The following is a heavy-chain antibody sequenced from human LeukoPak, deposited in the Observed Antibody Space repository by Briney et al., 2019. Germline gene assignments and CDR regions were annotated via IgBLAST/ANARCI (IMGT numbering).Heavy chain of an antibody. CDR3: ARVGAHYYYYMDV. Sequence: SGTLSLTCTVSGGSISSYYWSWIRQPPGKGLEWIGYIYTSGSTNYNPSLKSRVTISVDTSKNQFSLKLSSVTAADTAVYYCARVGAHYYYYMDVWGKGTTVTVSS. V-gene: IGHV4-4*09. CDR2: IYTSGST. CDR1: GGSISSYY. J-gene: IGHJ6*03. D-gene: IGHD3-16*01.